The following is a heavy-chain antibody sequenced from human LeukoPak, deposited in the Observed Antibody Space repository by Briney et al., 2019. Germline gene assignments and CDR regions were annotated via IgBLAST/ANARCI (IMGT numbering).Heavy chain of an antibody. D-gene: IGHD1-26*01. CDR2: INHSGST. CDR3: ARRRIVGATPDAFDI. Sequence: SETLSLTCAVYGGSFSGYYWSWIRQPPGKGLEWIGEINHSGSTNYNPSLKSRVTISVDTSKNQFSLKLSSVTAADTAVYYCARRRIVGATPDAFDIWGQGTMVTVSS. V-gene: IGHV4-34*01. J-gene: IGHJ3*02. CDR1: GGSFSGYY.